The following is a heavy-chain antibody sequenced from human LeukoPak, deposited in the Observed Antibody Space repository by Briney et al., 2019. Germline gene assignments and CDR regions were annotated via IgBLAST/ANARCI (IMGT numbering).Heavy chain of an antibody. CDR1: GGSFGVYY. CDR3: ASKTRDYFDY. J-gene: IGHJ4*02. Sequence: SETLSLTCAVYGGSFGVYYWSWIRYPPGKGLEWIGVINHSGITNYNPSLKSRVTISVDTSKNQFSLKLSSVTAADPAVYYCASKTRDYFDYWGQGTLVTVSS. CDR2: INHSGIT. V-gene: IGHV4-34*01.